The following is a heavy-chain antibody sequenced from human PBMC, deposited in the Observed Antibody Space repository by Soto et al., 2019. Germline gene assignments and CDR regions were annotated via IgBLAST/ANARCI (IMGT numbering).Heavy chain of an antibody. CDR2: IYYNGST. V-gene: IGHV4-31*01. Sequence: QVQLQESGPGLVKPSQTLSLTCTVSGGSISSGGDYWSWIRPHPGKGLEGNGYIYYNGSTNYNPSRSSNVTTSVDTSKNQFSLKLSSVTAADTAVYYCARARGVATIISYYGMDVWGQGTPVTVSS. J-gene: IGHJ6*02. D-gene: IGHD5-12*01. CDR1: GGSISSGGDY. CDR3: ARARGVATIISYYGMDV.